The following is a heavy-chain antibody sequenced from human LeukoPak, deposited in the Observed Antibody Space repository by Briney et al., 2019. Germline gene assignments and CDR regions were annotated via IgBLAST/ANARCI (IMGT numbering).Heavy chain of an antibody. CDR3: ARGYSYGWENYFDY. CDR1: GGSISSGSYY. D-gene: IGHD5-18*01. J-gene: IGHJ4*02. V-gene: IGHV4-61*02. CDR2: IYTSGST. Sequence: PSETLSLTCTVSGGSISSGSYYWSWIRQPAGKGLEWIGRIYTSGSTNYNPSLKSRVTISVDTSKNQFSLKLSSVTAADTAVYYCARGYSYGWENYFDYWGQGTLVTVSS.